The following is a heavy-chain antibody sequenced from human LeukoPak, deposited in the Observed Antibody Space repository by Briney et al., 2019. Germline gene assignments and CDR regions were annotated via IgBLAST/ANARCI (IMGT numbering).Heavy chain of an antibody. CDR3: ARADSNYFFDY. V-gene: IGHV4-30-2*01. D-gene: IGHD4-11*01. J-gene: IGHJ4*02. Sequence: SETLSLTCAVSGGSITSGGYSWSWIRQPPGKGLEWIGYIYHSGSTYYNPSLKGRVTISVDRSKNQFSLKLSSVTAADTAVYYCARADSNYFFDYWGQGTLVTVSS. CDR2: IYHSGST. CDR1: GGSITSGGYS.